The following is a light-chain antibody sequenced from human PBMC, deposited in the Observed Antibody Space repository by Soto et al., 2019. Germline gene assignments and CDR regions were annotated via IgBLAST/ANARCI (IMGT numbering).Light chain of an antibody. CDR1: QSISSN. CDR3: QQSYSSPPT. Sequence: DIKMSQSPSTLSASVGDRVTITCRASQSISSNLAWYQQKPGKAPRLLIYDASCLGTGVPARFSGSGSGIELTLTIRSLQPDDFATYYHQQSYSSPPTFGQGTKVDIK. V-gene: IGKV1-5*01. CDR2: DAS. J-gene: IGKJ1*01.